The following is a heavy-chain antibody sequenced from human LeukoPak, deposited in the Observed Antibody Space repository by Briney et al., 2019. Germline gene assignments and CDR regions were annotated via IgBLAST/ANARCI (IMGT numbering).Heavy chain of an antibody. Sequence: GGSLRLSCAASGFTVSNAWRSWVRQAPGKGLEWVGRIKSKTDGGTTDYAAPVKGRFTISRDDSKNTLYLQMNSLKTEDTAVYYCTTTWKPTIVVVPAAMPPPNDYWGQGTLVTVSS. D-gene: IGHD2-2*01. V-gene: IGHV3-15*01. J-gene: IGHJ4*02. CDR3: TTTWKPTIVVVPAAMPPPNDY. CDR2: IKSKTDGGTT. CDR1: GFTVSNAW.